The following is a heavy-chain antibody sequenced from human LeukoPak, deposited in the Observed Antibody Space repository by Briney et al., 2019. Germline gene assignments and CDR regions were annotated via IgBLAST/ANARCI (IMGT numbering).Heavy chain of an antibody. Sequence: GASVKVSCKASGYTFTSYGISWVRQAPGQGLEWMGWISAYNGNTNYAQKLQGRVTMTTDTSTSTAYMVLRSLRFDNTAVYYCARDRSYYYGSGSFYYYGMDVWGKGTTVTVSP. J-gene: IGHJ6*04. CDR1: GYTFTSYG. V-gene: IGHV1-18*04. CDR3: ARDRSYYYGSGSFYYYGMDV. D-gene: IGHD3-10*01. CDR2: ISAYNGNT.